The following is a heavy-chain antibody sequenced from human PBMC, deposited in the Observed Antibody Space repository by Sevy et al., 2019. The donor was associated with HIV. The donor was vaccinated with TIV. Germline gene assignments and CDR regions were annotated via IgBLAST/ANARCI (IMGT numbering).Heavy chain of an antibody. CDR2: ISYDGSDK. V-gene: IGHV3-30-3*01. Sequence: GGSLRLSCAASGFAFSNYYAMHWVRQAPGKGLEWVALISYDGSDKYYADSVKGRFTISRDNFKNTLFLQMNSLTTEDTAVYYFFYAMDVWGQGTTVTVSS. J-gene: IGHJ6*02. CDR1: GFAFSNYYA. CDR3: FYAMDV.